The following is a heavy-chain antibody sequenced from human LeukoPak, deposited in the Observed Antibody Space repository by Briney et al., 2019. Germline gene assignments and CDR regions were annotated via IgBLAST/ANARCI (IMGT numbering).Heavy chain of an antibody. CDR2: ISGSGGST. D-gene: IGHD3-10*01. CDR1: GFTFSSYA. Sequence: GGSLRLSCAASGFTFSSYAMSWVRQAPGKGLEWVSSISGSGGSTYYADSVKGRFTISRDNSKNTLYVQMNSLRAEDTAVYYCIVTMVRGVIMPSYSDYWGQGTLVTASS. CDR3: IVTMVRGVIMPSYSDY. V-gene: IGHV3-23*01. J-gene: IGHJ4*02.